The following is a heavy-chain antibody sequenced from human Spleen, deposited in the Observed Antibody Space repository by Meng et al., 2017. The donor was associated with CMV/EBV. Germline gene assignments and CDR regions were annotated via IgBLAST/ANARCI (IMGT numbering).Heavy chain of an antibody. D-gene: IGHD1-26*01. V-gene: IGHV3-30*04. CDR3: ARVVGVGATTGGGDY. CDR2: ISYDGNNK. Sequence: GFPFSSYAMHWVRQAPGKGLDWVAFISYDGNNKYYADSVKGRFTISRDNSKNTLYLQMNSLRAEDTAVYYCARVVGVGATTGGGDYWGQGTLVTVSS. CDR1: GFPFSSYA. J-gene: IGHJ4*02.